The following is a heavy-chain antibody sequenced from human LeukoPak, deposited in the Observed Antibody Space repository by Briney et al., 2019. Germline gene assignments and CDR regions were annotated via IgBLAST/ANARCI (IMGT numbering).Heavy chain of an antibody. CDR3: AKDPKYQLPPNWFDP. Sequence: GRSLRLSCAASGFTFSSYAMSWVRQAPGKGLEWVSAISGSGGSTYYADSVKGRFTISRDNSKNTLYLQMNSLRAEDTAVYYCAKDPKYQLPPNWFDPWGQGTLVTVSS. CDR2: ISGSGGST. V-gene: IGHV3-23*01. CDR1: GFTFSSYA. D-gene: IGHD2-2*01. J-gene: IGHJ5*02.